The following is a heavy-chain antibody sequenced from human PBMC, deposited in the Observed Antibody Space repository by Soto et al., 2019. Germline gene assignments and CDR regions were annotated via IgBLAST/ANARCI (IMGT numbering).Heavy chain of an antibody. J-gene: IGHJ4*02. CDR3: ASLDIVATIIGY. CDR1: GGSISSGGYY. V-gene: IGHV4-31*03. D-gene: IGHD5-12*01. Sequence: PSETLSLTCTVSGGSISSGGYYWSWIRQHPGKGLEWIGYIYYSGSTYYNPSLKSRVTISVDTSKNQFSLKLSSVTAADTAVYYCASLDIVATIIGYWGQGTLVTVSS. CDR2: IYYSGST.